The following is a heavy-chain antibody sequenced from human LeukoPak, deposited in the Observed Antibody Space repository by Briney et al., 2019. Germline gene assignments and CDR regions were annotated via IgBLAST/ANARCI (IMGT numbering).Heavy chain of an antibody. CDR1: GFTFSSYE. Sequence: GGSLRLSCEASGFTFSSYEMNWVRQAPGKGLEWVSYISSSGSTIYYADSVKGRFTISRDNAKNSLYLQMNSLRAEDTAVYYCARQYYYGSGDYWGQGTLVTVSS. CDR2: ISSSGSTI. J-gene: IGHJ4*02. V-gene: IGHV3-48*03. D-gene: IGHD3-10*01. CDR3: ARQYYYGSGDY.